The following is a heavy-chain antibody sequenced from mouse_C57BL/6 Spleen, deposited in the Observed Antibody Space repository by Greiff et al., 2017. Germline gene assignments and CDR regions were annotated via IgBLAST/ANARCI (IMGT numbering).Heavy chain of an antibody. CDR1: GYTFTSYW. D-gene: IGHD2-5*01. J-gene: IGHJ4*01. V-gene: IGHV1-69*01. CDR2: IDPSDSYT. CDR3: ARRGYSNYPYAMDY. Sequence: VQLQQPGAELVMPGASVKLSCKASGYTFTSYWMHWVKQRPGQGLAWIGEIDPSDSYTNYNQKFKGKSTLSVDNSSSTAYMQLSSLTSEDSAVYYCARRGYSNYPYAMDYWGQGTSVTVSS.